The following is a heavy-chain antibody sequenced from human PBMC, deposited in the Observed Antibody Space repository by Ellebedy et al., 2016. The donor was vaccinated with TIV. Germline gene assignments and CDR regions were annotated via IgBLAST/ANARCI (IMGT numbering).Heavy chain of an antibody. V-gene: IGHV4-59*01. CDR2: IDNSGTT. CDR1: GGSISVYY. J-gene: IGHJ4*02. CDR3: ARGGVGPKWGYYLDY. D-gene: IGHD1-26*01. Sequence: MPSETLSLTCSLSGGSISVYYWSWIRQSPGKGLEWIGYIDNSGTTNYHPSLESRVTISVDTSKTQFSLRLTSVTAADTAIYYCARGGVGPKWGYYLDYWGQGTLVTVSS.